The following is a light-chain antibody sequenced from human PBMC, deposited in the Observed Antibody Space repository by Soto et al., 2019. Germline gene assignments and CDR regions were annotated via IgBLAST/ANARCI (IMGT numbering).Light chain of an antibody. CDR2: DVS. CDR1: SSDVGGYNY. Sequence: QSALTQPASVSGSPGQSITISCTGTSSDVGGYNYVSWYQQHPGKAPKLMIYDVSNRPSGVSNRFSGSKSGNTASLTISGFQAEDEADYYCSPYTSSSSWVFGGGTKVTVL. CDR3: SPYTSSSSWV. J-gene: IGLJ3*02. V-gene: IGLV2-14*01.